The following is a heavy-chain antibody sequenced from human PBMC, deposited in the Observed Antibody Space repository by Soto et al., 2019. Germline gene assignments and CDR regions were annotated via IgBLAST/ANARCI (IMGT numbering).Heavy chain of an antibody. V-gene: IGHV4-34*01. Sequence: SETLSLTCAVYGGSFSGYYWSWIRQPPGKGLEWIGEINHSGSTNYNPSLKSRVTISVDTSKNQFSLKLSSVTAADTAVYYCARGQVFGELVGDAFDIWGQGTMVTVSS. CDR2: INHSGST. CDR1: GGSFSGYY. J-gene: IGHJ3*02. CDR3: ARGQVFGELVGDAFDI. D-gene: IGHD3-10*01.